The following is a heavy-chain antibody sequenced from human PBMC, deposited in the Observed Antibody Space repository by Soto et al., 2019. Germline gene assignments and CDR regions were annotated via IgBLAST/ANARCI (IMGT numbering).Heavy chain of an antibody. CDR3: ARESSSICHDY. V-gene: IGHV1-18*01. Sequence: QVQLVQSGAEVKKPGASVKVSCKASGYTFTSYGISWVRQAPGQGLEWMGWISAYNGNTNYAQKLQGRVTMTTDTSTRTAYLELVSLRSDYTAVYYCARESSSICHDYWGQGTLVTVSS. CDR2: ISAYNGNT. J-gene: IGHJ4*02. CDR1: GYTFTSYG. D-gene: IGHD6-13*01.